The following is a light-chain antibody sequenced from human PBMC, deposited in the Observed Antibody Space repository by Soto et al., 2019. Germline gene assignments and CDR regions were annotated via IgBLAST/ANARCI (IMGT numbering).Light chain of an antibody. CDR2: DTS. V-gene: IGKV3D-15*01. CDR1: QSVRDRY. J-gene: IGKJ1*01. Sequence: EIVLTQSPGTLSLSPGERATLSCRASQSVRDRYLAWYQQKPGQAPSLLIYDTSTRATGVPDRFSGSGSGTEFTLTISSLQSEDFAVYYCHQYNNWPPWTFGQGTKVDIK. CDR3: HQYNNWPPWT.